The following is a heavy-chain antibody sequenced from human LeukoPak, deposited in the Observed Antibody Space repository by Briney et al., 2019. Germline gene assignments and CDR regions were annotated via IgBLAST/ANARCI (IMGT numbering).Heavy chain of an antibody. D-gene: IGHD6-13*01. V-gene: IGHV3-23*01. CDR2: ISGSGGST. CDR3: AKDRCSRSACYFDY. CDR1: GFTFSSYA. J-gene: IGHJ4*02. Sequence: PGGSLRLSCAASGFTFSSYAMSWVRQAPGKGLEWVSVISGSGGSTYYADSVKGRFTISRDNSKNTLYLQMNSLRAEDTAVYYCAKDRCSRSACYFDYWGQGTLVTVSS.